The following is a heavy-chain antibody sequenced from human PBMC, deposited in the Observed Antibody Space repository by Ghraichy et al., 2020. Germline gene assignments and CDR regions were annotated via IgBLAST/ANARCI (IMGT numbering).Heavy chain of an antibody. CDR1: GDSVSSNSAA. J-gene: IGHJ5*02. V-gene: IGHV6-1*01. CDR2: TYYRSKWYN. CDR3: AREVKRQWLVQDWFDP. Sequence: SQTLSLTCAISGDSVSSNSAAWNWIRQSPSRGLEWLGRTYYRSKWYNDYAVSVKSRITINPDTSKNQFSLQLNSVTPEDTAVYYCAREVKRQWLVQDWFDPWGQGTLVTVSS. D-gene: IGHD6-19*01.